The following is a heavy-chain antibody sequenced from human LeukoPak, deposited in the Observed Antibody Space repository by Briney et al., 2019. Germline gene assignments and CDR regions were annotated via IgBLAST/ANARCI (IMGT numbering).Heavy chain of an antibody. V-gene: IGHV4-59*01. D-gene: IGHD3-10*01. Sequence: SETLSLTCTVSGGSISSYYWSWIRQPPGKGLEWIGYIYYSGSTNYNPSLRSRVTISVDTSKNHFSLKVRSVTAADTAVYYCAREGFLGSGSYPDHWGQGTLVTVSS. CDR3: AREGFLGSGSYPDH. J-gene: IGHJ4*02. CDR2: IYYSGST. CDR1: GGSISSYY.